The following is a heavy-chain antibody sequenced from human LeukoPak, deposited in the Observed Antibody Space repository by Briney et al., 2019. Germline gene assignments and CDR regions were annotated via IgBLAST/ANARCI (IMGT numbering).Heavy chain of an antibody. CDR2: INHSGST. D-gene: IGHD1-26*01. Sequence: SETLSLTCAVYGGSFSGYYWSWIRQPPGKGLEWIGEINHSGSTNYNPSLKSRVTISVDTSMNQFSLKLSSVTAADTAVYYCARGKVGAHGGGFDYWGQGTLVTVSS. V-gene: IGHV4-34*01. CDR1: GGSFSGYY. J-gene: IGHJ4*02. CDR3: ARGKVGAHGGGFDY.